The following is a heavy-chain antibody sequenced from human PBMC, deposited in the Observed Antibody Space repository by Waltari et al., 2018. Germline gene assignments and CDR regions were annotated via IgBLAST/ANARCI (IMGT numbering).Heavy chain of an antibody. D-gene: IGHD6-13*01. CDR2: IHPGDSDT. Sequence: EVQLVQSGAEVKKPGESLTISCKGSGYRFTSYWIGWVRRMPGKGLEWVGIIHPGDSDTRYSPSFQGQVTISADKSISTAYLQWSSLKASDTAIYYCARRGYSSYYYYMDVWGKGTTVTVSS. V-gene: IGHV5-51*01. CDR3: ARRGYSSYYYYMDV. CDR1: GYRFTSYW. J-gene: IGHJ6*03.